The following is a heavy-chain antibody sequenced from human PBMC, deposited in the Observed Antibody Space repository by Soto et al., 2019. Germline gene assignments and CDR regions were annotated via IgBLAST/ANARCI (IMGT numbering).Heavy chain of an antibody. V-gene: IGHV3-49*05. CDR3: TRDPTEYYYYYYGMDV. Sequence: EVQLVESGGGLVKPGRSLRLSCTASGFTFGDYAMSWFRQAPGKGLEWVGFIRSKAYGGTTEYAASVKGRFTISRDDSKSIAYLQMNSLKTEDTAVYYCTRDPTEYYYYYYGMDVWGQGTTVTVSS. CDR1: GFTFGDYA. J-gene: IGHJ6*02. CDR2: IRSKAYGGTT.